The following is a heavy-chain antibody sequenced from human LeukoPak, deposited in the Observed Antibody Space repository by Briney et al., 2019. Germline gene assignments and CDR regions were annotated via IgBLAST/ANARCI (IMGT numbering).Heavy chain of an antibody. Sequence: VKVSCKASGGTFSSYAISWVRQAPGQGLEWMGGIIPIFGTANYPQKFQGKVTITTDESTSTAYIELSSLRSEDTAVYYCASYNGKYYYDSSGYSGFAFDIWGQGTMVTVSS. CDR1: GGTFSSYA. CDR2: IIPIFGTA. V-gene: IGHV1-69*05. CDR3: ASYNGKYYYDSSGYSGFAFDI. D-gene: IGHD3-22*01. J-gene: IGHJ3*02.